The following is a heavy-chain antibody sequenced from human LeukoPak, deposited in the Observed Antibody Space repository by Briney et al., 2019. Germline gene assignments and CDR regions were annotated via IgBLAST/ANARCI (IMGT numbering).Heavy chain of an antibody. Sequence: SETLSLTCTVSGGSISSYYWSWIRQPAGKGLEWIGRIYTSGSTNYNPSLKSRVTMSVDTSKNQFSLKLSSVTAADTAIYYCARDVYYYDSSGYSDYWGQGTLVTVTS. V-gene: IGHV4-4*07. J-gene: IGHJ4*02. CDR2: IYTSGST. CDR3: ARDVYYYDSSGYSDY. CDR1: GGSISSYY. D-gene: IGHD3-22*01.